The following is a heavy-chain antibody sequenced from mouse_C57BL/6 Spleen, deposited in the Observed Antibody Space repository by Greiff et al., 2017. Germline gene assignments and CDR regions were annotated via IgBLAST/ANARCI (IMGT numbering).Heavy chain of an antibody. CDR2: IDPSDSET. CDR3: ARSLEGSGADYAMDD. J-gene: IGHJ4*01. CDR1: GYTFTSYW. D-gene: IGHD1-1*01. V-gene: IGHV1-52*01. Sequence: VQLQQSGAELVRPGSSVKLSCKASGYTFTSYWMHWVKQRPIQGLEWIGNIDPSDSETHYNQKFKDKATLTVDKSSSTAYMQLSSLTSEDSAVFDCARSLEGSGADYAMDDWGQGTSVTVSS.